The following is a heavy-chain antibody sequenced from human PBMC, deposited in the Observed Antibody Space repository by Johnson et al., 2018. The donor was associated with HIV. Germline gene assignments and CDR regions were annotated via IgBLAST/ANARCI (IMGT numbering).Heavy chain of an antibody. CDR1: GFTFSSYA. D-gene: IGHD3-10*01. CDR3: ARAPEVRGIDSFDI. J-gene: IGHJ3*02. Sequence: QVQLVESGGGVVQPGRSLRLSCAASGFTFSSYAMHWVRQAPGKGLEWVAVISYDGNKTYYADSVRGLTISRDNAKNSLYLQMNILTAEDTAVYYCARAPEVRGIDSFDIWGPGTLVTVSS. V-gene: IGHV3-30*04. CDR2: ISYDGNKT.